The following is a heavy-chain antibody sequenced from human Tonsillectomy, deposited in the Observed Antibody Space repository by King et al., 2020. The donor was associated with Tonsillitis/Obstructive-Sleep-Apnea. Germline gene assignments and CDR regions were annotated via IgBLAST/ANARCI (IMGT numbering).Heavy chain of an antibody. CDR3: ARDPVGRDWYFDV. CDR1: VYTFTTYG. Sequence: QLVQSGSELKKPGASVKVSCKASVYTFTTYGINWVRQAPGQGLEWMGWINTNTGNPAYAQGFTGRFVFSLDTSVSTAYIQISSLKAEDTAVYYCARDPVGRDWYFDVWGRGTLVTVSS. V-gene: IGHV7-4-1*02. D-gene: IGHD3-10*01. CDR2: INTNTGNP. J-gene: IGHJ2*01.